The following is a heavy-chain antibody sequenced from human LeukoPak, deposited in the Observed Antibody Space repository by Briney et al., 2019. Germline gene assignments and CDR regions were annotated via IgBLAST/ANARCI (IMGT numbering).Heavy chain of an antibody. D-gene: IGHD1-26*01. CDR1: GFTFSSYG. CDR3: AKDPYSGSFEYFQH. V-gene: IGHV3-30*18. Sequence: GGSLRLSCAASGFTFSSYGMHWVRQAPGKGLEWVAVISHDGSKKYYADSVKGRFTISRDNSKNTLYLQMNSLRDEDTAVYYCAKDPYSGSFEYFQHWGQGILVTVSS. J-gene: IGHJ1*01. CDR2: ISHDGSKK.